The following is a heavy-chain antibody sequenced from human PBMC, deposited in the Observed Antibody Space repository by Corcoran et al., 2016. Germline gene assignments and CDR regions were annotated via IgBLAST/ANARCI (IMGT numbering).Heavy chain of an antibody. CDR3: WTHNYVDFDY. J-gene: IGHJ4*02. Sequence: EVQLVESGGGLIQPGGSLRLSCATSGFTVSSNYMSWVRQAPGKGLEWVSVIYSGGSIYYADSVKGRFTISRDNSKNTLYLQMNSLSAEDTAVYYCWTHNYVDFDYWGQGTLVTVSS. D-gene: IGHD3-10*02. CDR2: IYSGGSI. CDR1: GFTVSSNY. V-gene: IGHV3-53*01.